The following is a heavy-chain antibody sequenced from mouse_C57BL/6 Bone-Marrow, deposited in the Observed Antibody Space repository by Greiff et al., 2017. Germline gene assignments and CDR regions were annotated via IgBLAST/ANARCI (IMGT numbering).Heavy chain of an antibody. CDR2: IYPGDGDT. V-gene: IGHV1-82*01. CDR3: ASIREGDY. Sequence: VKLQESGPELVKPGASVKISCKASGYAFSSSWMNWVKQRPGKGLEWIGRIYPGDGDTNYNGKFKGKATLTADKSSSTAYMQLSSLTSEDSAVYFCASIREGDYWGQGTTLTVSS. D-gene: IGHD1-3*01. CDR1: GYAFSSSW. J-gene: IGHJ2*01.